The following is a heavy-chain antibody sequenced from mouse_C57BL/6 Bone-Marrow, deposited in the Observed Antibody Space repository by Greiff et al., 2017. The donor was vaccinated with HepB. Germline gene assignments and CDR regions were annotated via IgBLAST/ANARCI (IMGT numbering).Heavy chain of an antibody. CDR2: IYPRSGNT. Sequence: VQLQQSGAELARPGASVKLSCKASGYTFTSYGISWVKQRTGQGLEWIGEIYPRSGNTYYNEKFKGKATLTADKSSSTAYMVLRSLTSEDSAVYFCARWPTTVVPYFDVWGTGTTVTVSS. J-gene: IGHJ1*03. D-gene: IGHD1-1*01. CDR3: ARWPTTVVPYFDV. V-gene: IGHV1-81*01. CDR1: GYTFTSYG.